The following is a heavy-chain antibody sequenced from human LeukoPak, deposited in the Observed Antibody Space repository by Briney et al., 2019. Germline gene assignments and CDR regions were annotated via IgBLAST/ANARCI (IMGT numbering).Heavy chain of an antibody. V-gene: IGHV4-61*01. Sequence: SETLSLTCTVSGYSITSGFYWGWIRQPPGKGLEWIGYIYYSGSTNYNPSLKSRVTISVDTSKNQFSLKLSSVTAADTAVYYCASARWPLPLPFDYWGQGTLVTVSS. J-gene: IGHJ4*02. D-gene: IGHD5-24*01. CDR3: ASARWPLPLPFDY. CDR2: IYYSGST. CDR1: GYSITSGFY.